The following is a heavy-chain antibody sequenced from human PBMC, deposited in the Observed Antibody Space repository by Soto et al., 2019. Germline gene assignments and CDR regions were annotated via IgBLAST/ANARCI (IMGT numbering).Heavy chain of an antibody. J-gene: IGHJ5*02. CDR3: ARVARGAWGVFDP. CDR1: GFSFSTYW. Sequence: EVQLVESGGGLVQPGGSLRLSCAASGFSFSTYWMHWVRQAPGKGLVWVSRINYDGSTTNYADAVKGRFTISRDNAKNTLYLQMNSLTAEDTAVYYWARVARGAWGVFDPWGQGTLVTVSS. D-gene: IGHD3-16*01. V-gene: IGHV3-74*01. CDR2: INYDGSTT.